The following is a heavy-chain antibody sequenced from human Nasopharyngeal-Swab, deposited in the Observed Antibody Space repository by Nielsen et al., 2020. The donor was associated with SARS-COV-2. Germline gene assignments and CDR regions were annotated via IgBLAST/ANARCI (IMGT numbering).Heavy chain of an antibody. V-gene: IGHV5-51*01. D-gene: IGHD3-9*01. J-gene: IGHJ4*02. CDR3: ARLDGY. CDR1: GYSFTDYW. CDR2: IYPDDSDT. Sequence: GGSLRLSCKGSGYSFTDYWTGWVRQMPGKGLEWMAIIYPDDSDTRYSPSFQGQVTISADKSISTAYLQWSSLKASDTAMYYCARLDGYWSQGTLVTVSS.